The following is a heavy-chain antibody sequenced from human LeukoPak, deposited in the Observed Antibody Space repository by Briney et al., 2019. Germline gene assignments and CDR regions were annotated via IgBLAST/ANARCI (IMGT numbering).Heavy chain of an antibody. J-gene: IGHJ6*03. CDR1: GFTFSSYW. CDR3: ARLYSYGFLYYYYYMDV. Sequence: GGSLRLSCAASGFTFSSYWMSWVRQAPGKGLEWVANIKQDGSEKYYVDSVKGRFTISRDNAKNSLYLQMNSLRAEDTAVYYCARLYSYGFLYYYYYMDVWGKGTTVTVSS. D-gene: IGHD5-18*01. CDR2: IKQDGSEK. V-gene: IGHV3-7*01.